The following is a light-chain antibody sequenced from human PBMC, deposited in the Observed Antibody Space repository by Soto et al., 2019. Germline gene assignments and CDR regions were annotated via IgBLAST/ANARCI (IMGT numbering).Light chain of an antibody. J-gene: IGLJ3*02. V-gene: IGLV2-14*01. Sequence: QSVLTQPAFVSGSPGQSITISCTGTSSDVGGYAYVSWYQQYPGKAPKLVISEVSNRPSGVSHRFSGSRSGNTASLTISGLQAEDEADYYCSSYTSSTTPVFGGGTKLTVL. CDR3: SSYTSSTTPV. CDR1: SSDVGGYAY. CDR2: EVS.